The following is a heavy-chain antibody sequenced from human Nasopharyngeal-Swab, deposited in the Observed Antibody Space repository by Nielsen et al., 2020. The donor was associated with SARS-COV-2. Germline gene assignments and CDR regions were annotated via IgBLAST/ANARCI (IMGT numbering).Heavy chain of an antibody. CDR2: IIPVLPIT. V-gene: IGHV1-69*10. CDR3: ARGGWLRRDYYYVYYYMDV. J-gene: IGHJ6*03. D-gene: IGHD5-24*01. CDR1: GGTFSSYG. Sequence: SVKVSCKTSGGTFSSYGISWVRQAPGERLEWMGGIIPVLPITRYAQKFRDRVTITADTSTSTAYMELSSLRSEDTATYYCARGGWLRRDYYYVYYYMDVWGKGTTVTVSS.